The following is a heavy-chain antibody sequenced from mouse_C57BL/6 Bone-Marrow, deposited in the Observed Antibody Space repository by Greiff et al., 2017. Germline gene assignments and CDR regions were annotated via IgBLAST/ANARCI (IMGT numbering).Heavy chain of an antibody. CDR1: GFAFSSYA. D-gene: IGHD2-4*01. J-gene: IGHJ2*01. CDR3: TRCDDYDRGCDY. CDR2: ISSGGDYI. Sequence: EVMLVESGEGLVKPGGSLKLSCAASGFAFSSYAMSWVRQTPEKRLEWVAYISSGGDYIYYADTVKGRFTISRDNARNTLYLQMSSLKSEDTAMYYCTRCDDYDRGCDYWGQGTTLTVSS. V-gene: IGHV5-9-1*02.